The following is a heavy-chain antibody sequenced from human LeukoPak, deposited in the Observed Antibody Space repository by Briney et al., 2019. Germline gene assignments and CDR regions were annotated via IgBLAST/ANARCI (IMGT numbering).Heavy chain of an antibody. CDR3: ARSNYGSGSYHNS. CDR2: IYYSGTT. V-gene: IGHV4-31*03. CDR1: GGSISSGGHY. D-gene: IGHD3-10*01. Sequence: SSETLSLTCTVSGGSISSGGHYWGWIRQHPGKDLEWIGYIYYSGTTYYNPSLQSRVTISVDTSKNQFSLKLSSVTAADTAVYYCARSNYGSGSYHNSWGQGTLVTVSS. J-gene: IGHJ4*02.